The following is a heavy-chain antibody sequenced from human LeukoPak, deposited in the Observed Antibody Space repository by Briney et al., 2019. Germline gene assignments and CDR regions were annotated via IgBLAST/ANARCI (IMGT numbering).Heavy chain of an antibody. V-gene: IGHV4-31*03. CDR3: ARDLAGIRD. CDR2: TYYSGGA. J-gene: IGHJ4*02. D-gene: IGHD6-13*01. Sequence: SQTLSLTCTVSGGSISSGGYYWSWIRQHPGKGLEWIGYTYYSGGAHYNPSLKSRVSISVDTSKNQFSLKLSSVTAADTAVYYCARDLAGIRDWGQGTLVTVSS. CDR1: GGSISSGGYY.